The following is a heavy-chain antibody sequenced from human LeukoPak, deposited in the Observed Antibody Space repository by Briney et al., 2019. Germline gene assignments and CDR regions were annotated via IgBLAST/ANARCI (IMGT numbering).Heavy chain of an antibody. CDR1: GDSISGYY. CDR2: IYNGGNT. J-gene: IGHJ3*02. V-gene: IGHV4-4*07. CDR3: ARGGSSMVRGLRNAFDI. Sequence: PSETLSLTCTVSGDSISGYYWSWVRQPAGEGLEWIGRIYNGGNTNYNPSLTSRVTMSVDTSKNQFSLTLSSVTAADTAVYYCARGGSSMVRGLRNAFDIWGQGTMVTVSS. D-gene: IGHD3-10*01.